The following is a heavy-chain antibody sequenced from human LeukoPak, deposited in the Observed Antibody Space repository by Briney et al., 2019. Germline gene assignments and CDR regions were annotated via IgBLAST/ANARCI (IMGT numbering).Heavy chain of an antibody. D-gene: IGHD6-13*01. CDR2: IWYDGSNK. CDR3: ARERYSSSWYNWFDL. Sequence: GGSLRLSCAASGFTFSRYGVQWVRQARGKGREGVAVIWYDGSNKYYAGSVKVRFTISRDNSKNPLYLQKNSLRAEDTAVYYCARERYSSSWYNWFDLWGQGTLVTVSS. CDR1: GFTFSRYG. V-gene: IGHV3-33*01. J-gene: IGHJ5*02.